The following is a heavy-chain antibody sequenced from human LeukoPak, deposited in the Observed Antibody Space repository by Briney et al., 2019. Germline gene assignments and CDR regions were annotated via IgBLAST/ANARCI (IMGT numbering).Heavy chain of an antibody. J-gene: IGHJ4*02. CDR1: GSTFTGYY. CDR2: INPNSGGT. CDR3: AREVTATTSGQHYFDN. V-gene: IGHV1-2*02. D-gene: IGHD2-21*02. Sequence: ASVKVSCKASGSTFTGYYMHWVRQAPGQGLEWMGWINPNSGGTKYAQKFQGRVTMTRDTSISTAYMDLSSLRSDDTAVYYCAREVTATTSGQHYFDNWGQGTLVTVSS.